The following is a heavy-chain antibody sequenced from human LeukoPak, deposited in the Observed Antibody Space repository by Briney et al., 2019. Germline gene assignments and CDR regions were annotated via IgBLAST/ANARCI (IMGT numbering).Heavy chain of an antibody. CDR1: GESFSGYY. V-gene: IGHV4-34*01. D-gene: IGHD3-10*01. J-gene: IGHJ4*02. CDR2: INHSGTT. CDR3: ARKYYYASGTYYNY. Sequence: PSETLSLTCAAYGESFSGYYWTWIRQPPGKGLEWIGEINHSGTTNYNPSLKSRVTISVDTPKNQFSLKLTSVTAADTAVYYCARKYYYASGTYYNYWGRGTLVTVSS.